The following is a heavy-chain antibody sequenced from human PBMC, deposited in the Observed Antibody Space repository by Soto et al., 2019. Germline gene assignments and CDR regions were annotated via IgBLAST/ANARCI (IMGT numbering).Heavy chain of an antibody. V-gene: IGHV3-48*01. D-gene: IGHD2-15*01. CDR2: ISSSSSTI. CDR1: GFTFSSYS. Sequence: GGSLRLSCAASGFTFSSYSMNWVRQAPGKGLEWVSYISSSSSTIYYADSVKGRFTISRDNAKNSLYLQMNSLRAEDTAVYYCASLCSGGSCYHAFDIWGQGTMVTVSS. CDR3: ASLCSGGSCYHAFDI. J-gene: IGHJ3*02.